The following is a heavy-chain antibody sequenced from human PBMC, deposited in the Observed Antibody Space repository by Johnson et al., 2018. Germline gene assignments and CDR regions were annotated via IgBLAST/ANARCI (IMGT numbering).Heavy chain of an antibody. D-gene: IGHD2-15*01. CDR3: ARARYCSGDNCYSGAEYFQH. CDR2: ISSSGSTI. J-gene: IGHJ1*01. Sequence: VRLVESGGGLVKPGGSLRLSCAASGFTFSDYYMSWIRQAPGKGLEWVSYISSSGSTIYYADSVKGRFTISRDNAKNSLYLQMNSRRAEDTAVYYCARARYCSGDNCYSGAEYFQHWGQGTLVTVSS. CDR1: GFTFSDYY. V-gene: IGHV3-11*01.